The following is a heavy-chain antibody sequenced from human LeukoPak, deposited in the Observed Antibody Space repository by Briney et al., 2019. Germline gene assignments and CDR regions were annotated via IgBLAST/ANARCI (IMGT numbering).Heavy chain of an antibody. CDR3: AKDAGTMIVVVLGY. J-gene: IGHJ4*02. V-gene: IGHV3-23*01. CDR2: ISGSGGST. D-gene: IGHD3-22*01. Sequence: QPGGSLRLSCAASGFTVSSNYMSWVRQAPGKGLEWVSAISGSGGSTYYADSVKGRFTISRDNSKNTLYLQMNSLRAEDTAVYYCAKDAGTMIVVVLGYWGQGTLVTVSS. CDR1: GFTVSSNY.